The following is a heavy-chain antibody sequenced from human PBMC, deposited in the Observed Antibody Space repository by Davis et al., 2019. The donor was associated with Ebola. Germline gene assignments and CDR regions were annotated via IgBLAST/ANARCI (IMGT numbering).Heavy chain of an antibody. D-gene: IGHD3-22*01. CDR1: GFSLSTSGVG. CDR2: IYWDDDK. J-gene: IGHJ1*01. Sequence: SGPTLVKPTQTLTLTCTFSGFSLSTSGVGVGWIRQPPGKALECLALIYWDDDKRYSPSLKSRLTITKDTSKNQVVLTMTNMDPVDTATYYCAHSPSSGYPRYFQHWGQGTLVTVSS. CDR3: AHSPSSGYPRYFQH. V-gene: IGHV2-5*02.